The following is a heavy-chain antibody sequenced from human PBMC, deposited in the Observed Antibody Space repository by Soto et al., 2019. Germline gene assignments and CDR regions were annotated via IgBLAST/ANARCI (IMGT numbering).Heavy chain of an antibody. CDR1: GFTFSSYA. V-gene: IGHV3-23*01. J-gene: IGHJ4*02. D-gene: IGHD5-18*01. CDR2: ICDNGGRK. CDR3: ARDGRYTAMCSGFDY. Sequence: PGGSLRLSCAASGFTFSSYAMRWVRQAPGKGLEWVAVICDNGGRKHYADSVKGRFTISRDNSENTLFLQMNSLTAEDTAVYWCARDGRYTAMCSGFDYWGQGALVTVSS.